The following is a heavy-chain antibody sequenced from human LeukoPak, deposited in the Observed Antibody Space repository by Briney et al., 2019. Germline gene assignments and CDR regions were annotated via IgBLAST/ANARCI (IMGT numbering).Heavy chain of an antibody. CDR2: ISGSGSTT. Sequence: GRSLRLACAASGFTFSSNAMSWVRQAPGKGLEWVSIISGSGSTTYYADSVKGRFTISRDNSKNTLYLQRNSLRAEDTAVYYCARTISEVGTTLEYWGQGTLVTVSA. D-gene: IGHD1-26*01. V-gene: IGHV3-23*01. J-gene: IGHJ4*02. CDR3: ARTISEVGTTLEY. CDR1: GFTFSSNA.